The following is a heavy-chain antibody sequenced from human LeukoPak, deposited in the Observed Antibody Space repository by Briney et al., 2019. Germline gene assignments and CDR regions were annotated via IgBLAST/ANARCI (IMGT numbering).Heavy chain of an antibody. J-gene: IGHJ5*02. CDR2: IIPIFGTA. V-gene: IGHV1-69*13. CDR1: GGTFSSYA. CDR3: ARGPLLRFLEWSGYWFDP. Sequence: SVKVSCKASGGTFSSYAISWVRQAPGPGLEWMGRIIPIFGTANYAQKFQGRVTITADESTSTAYMELSSLRSEDTAVYYCARGPLLRFLEWSGYWFDPWGQGTLVTVSS. D-gene: IGHD3-3*01.